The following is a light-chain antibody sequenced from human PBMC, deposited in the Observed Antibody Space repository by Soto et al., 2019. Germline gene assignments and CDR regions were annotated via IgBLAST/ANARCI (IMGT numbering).Light chain of an antibody. Sequence: QSALTQPASVSGSPGQSITISCTGSSSDVGGYTYVSWYQQHPGKAPKLLIYDVSNRPSGVSNRFSGSKSGYTASLTISGLQAEDEADYYCCSYTSSSTLVFGGGTKLTVL. CDR1: SSDVGGYTY. CDR2: DVS. CDR3: CSYTSSSTLV. V-gene: IGLV2-14*03. J-gene: IGLJ2*01.